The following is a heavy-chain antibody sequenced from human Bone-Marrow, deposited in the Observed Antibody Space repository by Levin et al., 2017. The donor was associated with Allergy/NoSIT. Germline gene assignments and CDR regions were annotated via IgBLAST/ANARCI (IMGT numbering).Heavy chain of an antibody. J-gene: IGHJ6*02. V-gene: IGHV3-48*01. Sequence: GGSLRLSCAASGFTFSSYSMNWVRQAPGKGLEWVSYISSSSSTIYYADSVKGRFTISRDNAKNSLYLQMNSLRAEDTAVYYCARGHLHDFTFWDYYGMDVWGQGTTVTVSS. D-gene: IGHD3-3*01. CDR2: ISSSSSTI. CDR1: GFTFSSYS. CDR3: ARGHLHDFTFWDYYGMDV.